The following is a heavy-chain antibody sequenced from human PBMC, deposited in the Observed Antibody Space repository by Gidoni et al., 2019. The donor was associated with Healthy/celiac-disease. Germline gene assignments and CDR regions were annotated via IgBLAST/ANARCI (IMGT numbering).Heavy chain of an antibody. CDR2: IKQDGSEK. V-gene: IGHV3-7*03. CDR3: ARETSLGYCTGGVCYSNDAFDI. J-gene: IGHJ3*02. D-gene: IGHD2-8*02. CDR1: GFTFSSYW. Sequence: EVQLVESGGGLVQPGGSLRLSCAASGFTFSSYWMSWVRQAPGKGLEWVANIKQDGSEKYYVDSVKGRFTISGDNAKNSLYLQMNSLRAEDTAVYYCARETSLGYCTGGVCYSNDAFDIWGQGTMVTVSS.